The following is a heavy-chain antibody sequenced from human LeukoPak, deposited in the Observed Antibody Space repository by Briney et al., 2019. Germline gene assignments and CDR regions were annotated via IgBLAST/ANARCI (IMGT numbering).Heavy chain of an antibody. J-gene: IGHJ3*02. V-gene: IGHV4-59*08. CDR1: GGSINNYY. CDR3: ARQPAATAAFDI. CDR2: IYYSGGDM. Sequence: PSETPSLTCTVSGGSINNYYWSWIRQPPGKGLEWIGYIYYSGGDMNYNPSLKSRLTISVDTSKNQISLMLTSMTAADTAVYYCARQPAATAAFDIWAQGTMVTVSS. D-gene: IGHD5-18*01.